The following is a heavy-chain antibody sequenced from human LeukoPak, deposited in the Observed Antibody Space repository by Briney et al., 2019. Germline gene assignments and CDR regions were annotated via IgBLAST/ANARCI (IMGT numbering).Heavy chain of an antibody. CDR2: ISGSGGST. CDR3: ARVRYDILTGYYKDY. CDR1: GFTFSSYA. Sequence: PGGSLRLSCAASGFTFSSYAMSWVRQAPGKGLEWVSAISGSGGSTYYADSVKGRFTISRDNSKNTLYLQMNSLRAEDTAVYYCARVRYDILTGYYKDYWGQGTLVTVSS. D-gene: IGHD3-9*01. J-gene: IGHJ4*02. V-gene: IGHV3-23*01.